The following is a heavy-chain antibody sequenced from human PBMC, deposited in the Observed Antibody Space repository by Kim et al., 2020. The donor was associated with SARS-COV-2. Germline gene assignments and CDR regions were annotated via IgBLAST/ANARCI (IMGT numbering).Heavy chain of an antibody. CDR2: IYYSGST. V-gene: IGHV4-61*01. Sequence: SETLSLTCTVSGGSVSSGSYYWSWIRQPPGKGLEWIGYIYYSGSTNYNPSLKSRVTISVDTSKNQFSLKLSSVTAADTAVYYCARGSVRGWYEGEYYFDYWGQGTLVTVSS. D-gene: IGHD6-19*01. CDR3: ARGSVRGWYEGEYYFDY. J-gene: IGHJ4*02. CDR1: GGSVSSGSYY.